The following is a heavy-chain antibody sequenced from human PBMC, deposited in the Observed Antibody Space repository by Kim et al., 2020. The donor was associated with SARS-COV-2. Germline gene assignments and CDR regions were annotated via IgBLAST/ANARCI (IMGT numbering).Heavy chain of an antibody. V-gene: IGHV3-64D*06. CDR3: VKNWNSDH. CDR1: GGRGRSYA. CDR2: ISSNGGST. J-gene: IGHJ5*02. D-gene: IGHD1-7*01. Sequence: GGSRRRSGAAGGGRGRSYAMHWVRQAPGKGLEYVSAISSNGGSTYYADSVKGRFTISRDNPKNTLYLQMSSLRAEDTAVYYCVKNWNSDHWGQGTLVTVSS.